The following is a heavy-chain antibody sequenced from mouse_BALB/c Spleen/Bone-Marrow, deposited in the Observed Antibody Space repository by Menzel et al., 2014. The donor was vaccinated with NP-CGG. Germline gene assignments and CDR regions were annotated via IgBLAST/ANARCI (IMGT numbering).Heavy chain of an antibody. V-gene: IGHV3-6*02. CDR1: GYSITSGYY. J-gene: IGHJ2*01. D-gene: IGHD1-2*01. Sequence: EVKLMESRPGLVKPSQSLSLTCSVTGYSITSGYYWNWIRQFPGNKLEWMGYISYDGSNNYNPSLKNRISITRDTSKNQFFLKLNSVTTEDTATYYCARGGGTLRPHFDYWGQGTTLTVSS. CDR2: ISYDGSN. CDR3: ARGGGTLRPHFDY.